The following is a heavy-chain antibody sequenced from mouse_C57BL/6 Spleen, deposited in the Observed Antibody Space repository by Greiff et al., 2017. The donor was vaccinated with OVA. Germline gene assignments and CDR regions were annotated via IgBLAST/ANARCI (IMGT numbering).Heavy chain of an antibody. V-gene: IGHV1-9*01. CDR3: ARSNYGNYVGYIDV. Sequence: QVQLQQSGAELMKPGASVKLSCTATGYTFTGYWLAWVKQRPGPGLEWIGEILPGSGSTNYNEKFKGKATFTADTSSNTAYMQLSSLTTEDSAIYYCARSNYGNYVGYIDVWGTGTTVTVSS. D-gene: IGHD2-1*01. CDR1: GYTFTGYW. CDR2: ILPGSGST. J-gene: IGHJ1*03.